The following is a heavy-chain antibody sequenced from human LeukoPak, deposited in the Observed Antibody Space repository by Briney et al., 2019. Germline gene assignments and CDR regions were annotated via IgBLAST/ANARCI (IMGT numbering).Heavy chain of an antibody. CDR2: ISWDSTNI. D-gene: IGHD2-8*01. V-gene: IGHV3-9*01. Sequence: GGSLRLSCAASGFNFDGNAMHWVRQAPGKGLEWVSGISWDSTNIGYADSVKGRFTISRDNTKDFLYLQMNSLRPEDTALYYCAKESSVYCTDGVCSLDFWGQGSLATVSS. CDR3: AKESSVYCTDGVCSLDF. CDR1: GFNFDGNA. J-gene: IGHJ4*02.